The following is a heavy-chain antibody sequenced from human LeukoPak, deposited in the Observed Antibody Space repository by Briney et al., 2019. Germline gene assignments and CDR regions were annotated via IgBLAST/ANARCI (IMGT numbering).Heavy chain of an antibody. CDR3: ARQRGYYGSGTQAYYFDY. CDR2: IYHSGST. D-gene: IGHD3-10*01. J-gene: IGHJ4*02. V-gene: IGHV4-38-2*02. CDR1: GYSISSGYY. Sequence: PSETLSLTCTVSGYSISSGYYWGWIRQPPGKGLEWIGSIYHSGSTYYNPSLKSRVTISVDTSKNQFSLKLSSVTAADTAVYYCARQRGYYGSGTQAYYFDYWGQGTLVTVSS.